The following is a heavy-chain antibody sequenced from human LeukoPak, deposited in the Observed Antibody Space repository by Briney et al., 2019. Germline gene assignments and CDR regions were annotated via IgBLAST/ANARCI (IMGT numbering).Heavy chain of an antibody. J-gene: IGHJ4*02. CDR3: TREGSGWYTDY. Sequence: PGGSLRLSCAASGFTFSSYWMHWVRQAPGKGLVWVSLINSDGSSTSYADSVKGRFTISRDNAKNTLYLQMNSLKTEDTAVYYCTREGSGWYTDYWGQGTLVTVSS. CDR1: GFTFSSYW. D-gene: IGHD6-19*01. V-gene: IGHV3-74*01. CDR2: INSDGSST.